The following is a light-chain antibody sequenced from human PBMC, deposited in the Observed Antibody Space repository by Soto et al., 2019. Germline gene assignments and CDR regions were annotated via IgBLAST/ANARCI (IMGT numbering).Light chain of an antibody. CDR2: GAS. CDR1: LTVSSSY. Sequence: EIVLTQSPGTLSLSPGERATLSCRASLTVSSSYLAWYQQKPGQAPRLLIYGASSRATGIPDRFTGSGSGPDFTLTISRLEPEDSAGYYCQQYGSSPPYSFGQGTKLEIK. V-gene: IGKV3-20*01. J-gene: IGKJ2*01. CDR3: QQYGSSPPYS.